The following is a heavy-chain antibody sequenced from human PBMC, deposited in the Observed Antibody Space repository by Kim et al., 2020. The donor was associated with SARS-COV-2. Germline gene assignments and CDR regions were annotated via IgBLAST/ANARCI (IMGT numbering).Heavy chain of an antibody. CDR1: GFTFSSYA. D-gene: IGHD3-10*01. CDR3: AKLATYTSGSFFVDY. J-gene: IGHJ4*02. CDR2: ISGSGHST. Sequence: GSLRLSCTPTGFTFSSYAMSWVRQAPGKGLEWVSVISGSGHSTYYPDSVKGRFTISRDNSKNTLYLQMNSLRAEDTAVYYCAKLATYTSGSFFVDYWGQGTLVTVSS. V-gene: IGHV3-23*01.